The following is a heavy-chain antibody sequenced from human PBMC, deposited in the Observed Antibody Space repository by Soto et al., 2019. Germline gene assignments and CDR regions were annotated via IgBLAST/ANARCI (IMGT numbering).Heavy chain of an antibody. CDR2: IIPIFGTA. J-gene: IGHJ5*02. CDR1: GGTFSSYA. V-gene: IGHV1-69*13. Sequence: SVKVSCKASGGTFSSYAISWVRQAPGQGLEWMGGIIPIFGTANYAQKFQGRVTITADESTSTAYMELSSLRSEDTAVYYCARGMSSTRPLVPGPFDPWGQGTLVTVSS. D-gene: IGHD6-6*01. CDR3: ARGMSSTRPLVPGPFDP.